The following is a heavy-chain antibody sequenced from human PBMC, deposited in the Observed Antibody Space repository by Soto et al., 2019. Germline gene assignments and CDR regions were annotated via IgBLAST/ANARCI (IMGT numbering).Heavy chain of an antibody. D-gene: IGHD3-10*01. Sequence: QVQLVQSGAEVKKPGSSVKVSCKASGDTFSFYTLNWIRQAPGQGFEWVGRVNPILAMSSSAHKFQGRVSMFADKSTVTASMELRRLRSDDTAVYYCPAPYGSGRSPLDSWRQVTLVTLSS. CDR1: GDTFSFYT. CDR2: VNPILAMS. CDR3: PAPYGSGRSPLDS. V-gene: IGHV1-69*02. J-gene: IGHJ5*01.